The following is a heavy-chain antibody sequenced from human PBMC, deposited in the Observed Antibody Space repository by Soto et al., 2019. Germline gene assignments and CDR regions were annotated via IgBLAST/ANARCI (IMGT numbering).Heavy chain of an antibody. CDR3: ARELERVFDY. D-gene: IGHD1-1*01. V-gene: IGHV3-30*04. Sequence: QVQLVESGGGVVQPGRSLRLSCAASGFTFSSYAMHWVRQAPGKGLEWVAVIAYDGRNKYYADSVKGRFTISRDTSKNTRYLQRNSLRIEDRGVYYCARELERVFDYGRQGTLVTVSS. J-gene: IGHJ4*02. CDR1: GFTFSSYA. CDR2: IAYDGRNK.